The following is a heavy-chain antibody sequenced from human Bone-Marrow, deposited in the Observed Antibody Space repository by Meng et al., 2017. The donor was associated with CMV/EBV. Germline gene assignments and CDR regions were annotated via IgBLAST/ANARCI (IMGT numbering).Heavy chain of an antibody. CDR3: ASSGFLRYFDWFADY. D-gene: IGHD3-9*01. V-gene: IGHV3-23*01. Sequence: GESLKISCAASGFNFGDYAMGWVRQAPGKGLEWVSAISGSGGSTYYADSVKGRFTISRDNSKNTLYLQMNSLRAEDTAVYYCASSGFLRYFDWFADYWGQGTLVTVSS. CDR1: GFNFGDYA. CDR2: ISGSGGST. J-gene: IGHJ4*02.